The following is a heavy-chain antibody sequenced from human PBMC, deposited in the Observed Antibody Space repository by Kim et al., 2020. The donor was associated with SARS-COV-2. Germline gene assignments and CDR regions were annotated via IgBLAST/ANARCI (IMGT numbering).Heavy chain of an antibody. CDR3: ARETRGYNNGYSVYYGFD. CDR2: IYDTGNT. CDR1: GGSMSSYY. V-gene: IGHV4-59*01. Sequence: SETLSLTCTVSGGSMSSYYWSWIRQPPGKGLEWIGYIYDTGNTNYNPSLKSRVTISVDTSKNQFSLMLNSVTAADTAVYYCARETRGYNNGYSVYYGFD. J-gene: IGHJ6*01. D-gene: IGHD5-18*01.